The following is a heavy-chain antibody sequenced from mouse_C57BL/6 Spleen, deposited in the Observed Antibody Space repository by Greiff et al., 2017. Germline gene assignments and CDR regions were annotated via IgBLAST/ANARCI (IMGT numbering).Heavy chain of an antibody. Sequence: QVQLQQSGAELVRPGTSVKVSCKASGYAFTNYLIEWVKQRPGQGLEWIGVINPGSGGTNYNEKFKGKATLTADKSSSTAYMQLSSLTSADSAVYFCARGDYYGSSPYYFDYWGQGTTLTVSS. D-gene: IGHD1-1*01. J-gene: IGHJ2*01. CDR2: INPGSGGT. CDR3: ARGDYYGSSPYYFDY. CDR1: GYAFTNYL. V-gene: IGHV1-54*01.